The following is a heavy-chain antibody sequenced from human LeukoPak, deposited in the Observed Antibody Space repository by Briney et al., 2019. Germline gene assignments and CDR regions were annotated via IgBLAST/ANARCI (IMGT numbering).Heavy chain of an antibody. CDR2: IGIDSGNT. V-gene: IGHV3-48*01. Sequence: GGSLRLSCAASGFTFSDYSMNWVRQAPGKGLEWISYIGIDSGNTNYADSVKGRFTFSGDKAKNSLYLQMNSLRVEDTAVYYCARDVRGDNWNSAFDYWGQGTLVTVSS. CDR1: GFTFSDYS. CDR3: ARDVRGDNWNSAFDY. J-gene: IGHJ4*02. D-gene: IGHD1/OR15-1a*01.